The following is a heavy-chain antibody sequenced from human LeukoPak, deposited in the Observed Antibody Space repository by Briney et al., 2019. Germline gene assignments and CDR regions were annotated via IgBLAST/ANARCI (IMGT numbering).Heavy chain of an antibody. V-gene: IGHV3-30*18. CDR3: AKDTREYSSSSGDY. Sequence: GGSLRLSCAASGFTFSSYSMNWVRQAPGKGLEWVAVISYDGSTKYYADSVKGRFTISRDNSKNTLHLQMNSLRAEDTAVYYCAKDTREYSSSSGDYWGQGTLVTVSS. D-gene: IGHD6-6*01. J-gene: IGHJ4*02. CDR1: GFTFSSYS. CDR2: ISYDGSTK.